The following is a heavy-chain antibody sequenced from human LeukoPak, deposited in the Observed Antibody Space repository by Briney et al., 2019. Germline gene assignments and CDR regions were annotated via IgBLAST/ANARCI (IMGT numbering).Heavy chain of an antibody. CDR3: AKRTYCGSDCYFDF. Sequence: GGSLRLSCAASGFTFSNYAMSWVRQAPGKGLEWVSAIGTGSSSTYYADSVKGRFTISRDNSKNTVYLQMTNLRAEDMALYYCAKRTYCGSDCYFDFWGQGTLVTVSS. V-gene: IGHV3-23*01. D-gene: IGHD2-21*02. J-gene: IGHJ4*02. CDR1: GFTFSNYA. CDR2: IGTGSSST.